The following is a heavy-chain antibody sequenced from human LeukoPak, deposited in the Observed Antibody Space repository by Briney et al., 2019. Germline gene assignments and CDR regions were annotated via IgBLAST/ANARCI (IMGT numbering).Heavy chain of an antibody. V-gene: IGHV3-30*18. CDR3: AKDRRYYDSSGYSGGMDY. J-gene: IGHJ4*02. CDR1: GFTFSSYG. CDR2: ISYDGSNK. D-gene: IGHD3-22*01. Sequence: PGRSLRLSCAASGFTFSSYGMHWVRQAPGKGLEWVAVISYDGSNKYYADSVKGRFTISRDNSKNTLYLQMNSLRAEDTAVYYCAKDRRYYDSSGYSGGMDYWGQGTLVTVSS.